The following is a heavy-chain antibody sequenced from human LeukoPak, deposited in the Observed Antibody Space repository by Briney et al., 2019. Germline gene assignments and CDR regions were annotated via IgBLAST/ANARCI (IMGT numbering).Heavy chain of an antibody. D-gene: IGHD6-13*01. Sequence: GASLRLSCAASGFTFSSYAMSWVRQAPGKGLEGVSAISGSGGSTYYADSVKGRFTISRDNSKNTLYLQMNSLRAEDTAVYYCAKSRTRSSWIDYWGQGTLVSVSS. J-gene: IGHJ4*02. V-gene: IGHV3-23*01. CDR1: GFTFSSYA. CDR2: ISGSGGST. CDR3: AKSRTRSSWIDY.